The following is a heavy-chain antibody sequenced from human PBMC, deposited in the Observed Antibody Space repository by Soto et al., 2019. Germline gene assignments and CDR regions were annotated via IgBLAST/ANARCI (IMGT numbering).Heavy chain of an antibody. Sequence: QVQLVQSGAEVKKSGASVKVSCKASGYTFTGYYIHWVRQAPGQGLEWMGIINPSGGSTSYAQKFQGRVTMTRDTSTSTVYMELSSLRSEDTAVYYCARDVGYALYSGGYNWFDPWGQGTLVTVSS. D-gene: IGHD1-26*01. CDR3: ARDVGYALYSGGYNWFDP. CDR2: INPSGGST. V-gene: IGHV1-46*01. J-gene: IGHJ5*02. CDR1: GYTFTGYY.